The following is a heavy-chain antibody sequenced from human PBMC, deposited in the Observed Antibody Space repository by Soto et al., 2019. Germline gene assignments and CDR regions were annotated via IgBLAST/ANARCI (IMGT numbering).Heavy chain of an antibody. CDR3: AKDREWEDYGGYFDY. CDR2: ISYDGSNK. V-gene: IGHV3-30*18. D-gene: IGHD4-17*01. Sequence: GGSLRLSCAASGFTFSSYGMHWVRQAPGKGLEWVAVISYDGSNKYYADSVKGRFTISRDNSKNTLYLQMNSLRAEDTAVYYCAKDREWEDYGGYFDYWGQGTLVTVSS. CDR1: GFTFSSYG. J-gene: IGHJ4*02.